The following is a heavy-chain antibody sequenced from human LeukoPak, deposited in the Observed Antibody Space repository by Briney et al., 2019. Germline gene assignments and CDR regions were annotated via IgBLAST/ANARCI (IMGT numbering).Heavy chain of an antibody. CDR3: ALNYDSSGYYYFDY. Sequence: GGSLRLSCTASGFTFSSYSLNWVRQAPGKGLEWVSAISGSGGSTYYADSVKGRFTISRDNSKNTLYLQMNSLRAEDTAVYYCALNYDSSGYYYFDYWGQGTLVTVSS. J-gene: IGHJ4*02. V-gene: IGHV3-23*01. D-gene: IGHD3-22*01. CDR2: ISGSGGST. CDR1: GFTFSSYS.